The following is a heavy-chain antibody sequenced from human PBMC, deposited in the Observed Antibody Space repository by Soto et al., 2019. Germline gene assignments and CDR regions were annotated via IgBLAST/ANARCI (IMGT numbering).Heavy chain of an antibody. D-gene: IGHD3-22*01. Sequence: GGSLRLSCAASGFTFSSYAMSWVRQAPGKGLGWVSAISGSGGSTYYADSVKGRFTISRDNSKNTLYLQMNSLRAADTAVYYCARGLYYYDSSAYMGYWGQGTLVTVSS. CDR2: ISGSGGST. J-gene: IGHJ4*02. CDR3: ARGLYYYDSSAYMGY. CDR1: GFTFSSYA. V-gene: IGHV3-23*01.